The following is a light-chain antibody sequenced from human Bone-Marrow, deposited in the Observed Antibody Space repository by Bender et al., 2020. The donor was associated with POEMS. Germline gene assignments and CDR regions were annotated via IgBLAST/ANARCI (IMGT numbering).Light chain of an antibody. Sequence: QSVVTQPPSLSEAPRQRVTISCSGSSSNIGIHGVTWYQQLPGEAPKLLISYDDLLTPGVSDRFSASKSGTSASLAISELQSEDEALYYCSAWDDSLSGWVFGGGTKLTVL. CDR1: SSNIGIHG. CDR2: YDD. J-gene: IGLJ3*02. CDR3: SAWDDSLSGWV. V-gene: IGLV1-36*01.